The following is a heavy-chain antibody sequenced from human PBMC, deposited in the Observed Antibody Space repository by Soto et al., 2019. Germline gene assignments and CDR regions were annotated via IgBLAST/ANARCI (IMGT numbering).Heavy chain of an antibody. CDR3: ARGRRGLGYCSGGSCYPYYFDY. D-gene: IGHD2-15*01. CDR2: INHSGST. V-gene: IGHV4-34*01. Sequence: QVQLQQWGAGLLKPSETLSLTCAVYGGSFSGYYWSWIRQPPGKGLEWIGEINHSGSTNYNPSLKRRVTISVDTSKNQFSLKLSSVTAADTAVYYCARGRRGLGYCSGGSCYPYYFDYWGQGTLVTVSS. J-gene: IGHJ4*02. CDR1: GGSFSGYY.